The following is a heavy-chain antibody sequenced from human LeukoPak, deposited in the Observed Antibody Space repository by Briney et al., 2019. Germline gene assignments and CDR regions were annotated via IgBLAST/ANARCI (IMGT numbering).Heavy chain of an antibody. CDR2: IYPGNSNT. Sequence: GESLQISCKASGSRFTSYWIGWVRQMPGKGLEWIGIIYPGNSNTRYRPPFQGQVTISVDKSISTAYLQWSSLKASDTAMYYCASFSDGKDSDFDHWGQGTQVTVSS. D-gene: IGHD4-23*01. CDR1: GSRFTSYW. CDR3: ASFSDGKDSDFDH. J-gene: IGHJ4*02. V-gene: IGHV5-51*01.